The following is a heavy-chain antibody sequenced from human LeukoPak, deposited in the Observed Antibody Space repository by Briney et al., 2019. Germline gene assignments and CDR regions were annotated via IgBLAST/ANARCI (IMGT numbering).Heavy chain of an antibody. J-gene: IGHJ4*02. CDR3: ARVTILYGSGSYFDY. CDR2: IYSGGSGGST. V-gene: IGHV3-66*01. D-gene: IGHD3-10*01. Sequence: TGGSLRLSCAASGLTVSTNYMTWVRQAPGKGLEWVSIIYSGGSGGSTYYAGSVKGRFTISRDNAKNSLYLQMNSLRAEDTAVYYCARVTILYGSGSYFDYWGQGTLVTVSS. CDR1: GLTVSTNY.